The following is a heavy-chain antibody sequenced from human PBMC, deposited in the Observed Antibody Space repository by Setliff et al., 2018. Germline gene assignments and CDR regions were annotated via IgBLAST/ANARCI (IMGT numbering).Heavy chain of an antibody. J-gene: IGHJ5*02. V-gene: IGHV1-18*01. Sequence: ASVKVSCKTSGYTFNDYGIAWVRQAPGQGLEWMGWISAHTGNTYYTPKLHDRVTMTTETSTSTAYMELRSLRADDTAVYYYERWVRHCTRIRCQRTSEADLWGQGTQVTVSS. D-gene: IGHD2-15*01. CDR2: ISAHTGNT. CDR1: GYTFNDYG. CDR3: ERWVRHCTRIRCQRTSEADL.